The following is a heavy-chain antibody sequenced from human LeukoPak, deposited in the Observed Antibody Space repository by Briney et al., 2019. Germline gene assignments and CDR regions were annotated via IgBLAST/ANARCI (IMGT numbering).Heavy chain of an antibody. D-gene: IGHD3-22*01. CDR2: IYPGDSDT. Sequence: GESLKISCKGSGYSFTSCWIGWVRQMPGKGLEWMGIIYPGDSDTRYSPSFQGQVTISADKSISTAYLQWSSLKASDTAMYYCARREDSSGYSFDYWGQGTLVTVSS. CDR3: ARREDSSGYSFDY. CDR1: GYSFTSCW. V-gene: IGHV5-51*01. J-gene: IGHJ4*02.